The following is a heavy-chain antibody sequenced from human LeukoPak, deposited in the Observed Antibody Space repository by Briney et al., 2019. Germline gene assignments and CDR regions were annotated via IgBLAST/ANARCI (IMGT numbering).Heavy chain of an antibody. CDR1: GYTFTGYY. Sequence: ASVKVSCKASGYTFTGYYMHWVRQAPGQRLEWMGWINPNSGATNYGQKFQGRVTMTRDTSISTAYMELSSLRSDDTAVYYCARMNGIATFDYWGQGTLVTVSS. V-gene: IGHV1-2*02. J-gene: IGHJ4*02. D-gene: IGHD6-13*01. CDR2: INPNSGAT. CDR3: ARMNGIATFDY.